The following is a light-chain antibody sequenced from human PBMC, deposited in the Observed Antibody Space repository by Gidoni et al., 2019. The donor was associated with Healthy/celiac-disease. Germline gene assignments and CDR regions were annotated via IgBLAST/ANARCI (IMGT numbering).Light chain of an antibody. CDR1: QSVSSY. J-gene: IGKJ2*01. Sequence: ELVLTQSPATLSLSPGERATLSCRASQSVSSYLAWYQQKPGQAPRLLIHDASNRATGIPARFSGSGSGTDFTLTISSLEPEDFAVYYCQQRSNWPRTFGQGTKLEIK. V-gene: IGKV3-11*01. CDR3: QQRSNWPRT. CDR2: DAS.